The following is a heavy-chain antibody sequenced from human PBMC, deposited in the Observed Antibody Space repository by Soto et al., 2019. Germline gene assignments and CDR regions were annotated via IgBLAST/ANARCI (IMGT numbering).Heavy chain of an antibody. CDR2: MYNTGST. Sequence: PSETLSLTCTVSGGSISGYYWSWIRQPPGKGLEWIGYMYNTGSTVYNPSFKSRVTISVDTSTNQFSLKLNSVTAADTAVYYCARDLWGYCGTDCYPLDVWGQGTTVTVSS. D-gene: IGHD2-21*02. CDR1: GGSISGYY. V-gene: IGHV4-59*01. J-gene: IGHJ6*02. CDR3: ARDLWGYCGTDCYPLDV.